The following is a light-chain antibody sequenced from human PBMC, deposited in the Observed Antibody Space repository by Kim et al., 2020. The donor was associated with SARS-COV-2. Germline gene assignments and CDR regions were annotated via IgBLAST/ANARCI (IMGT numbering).Light chain of an antibody. CDR3: AVWDDSLKSVL. J-gene: IGLJ2*01. Sequence: GQRVTISCSGSRSNVGRDSVEWYQQLPGTAPKLVIYNDNRRPSGVPGRFSGSKSGTSASLAISGLQSEDEADYYCAVWDDSLKSVLFGGGTQLTVL. CDR2: NDN. CDR1: RSNVGRDS. V-gene: IGLV1-44*01.